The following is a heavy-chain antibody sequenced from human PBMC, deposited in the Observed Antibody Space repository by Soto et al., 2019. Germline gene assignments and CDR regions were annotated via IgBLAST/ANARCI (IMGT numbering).Heavy chain of an antibody. Sequence: EVQLVESGGGLVKPGGSLRLSCAASGFTFSSYSMNWVRQAPGKGLEWVSSISSSSSYIYYADSVKGRFTISRDNAKNSXXLQMKRLRAEDTAVYYWASSRGYSSGHKGYYGMDVWVQGTTVTVSS. J-gene: IGHJ6*02. D-gene: IGHD5-18*01. CDR3: ASSRGYSSGHKGYYGMDV. V-gene: IGHV3-21*01. CDR1: GFTFSSYS. CDR2: ISSSSSYI.